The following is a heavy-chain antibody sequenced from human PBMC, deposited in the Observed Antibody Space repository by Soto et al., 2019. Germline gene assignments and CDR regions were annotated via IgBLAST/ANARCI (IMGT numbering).Heavy chain of an antibody. CDR1: GASISTENYS. CDR2: IHHNGAT. CDR3: ARTDGTTTFGYFDY. J-gene: IGHJ4*02. Sequence: QLQLQESGSGLVKPSGTLSLTCAVSGASISTENYSWNWIRQPPGKGLEWLGHIHHNGATFYNPSLKSRVTISVDGSKNQVSLKLASVTAADTAVYYCARTDGTTTFGYFDYWGQGALVTVSS. D-gene: IGHD4-4*01. V-gene: IGHV4-30-2*01.